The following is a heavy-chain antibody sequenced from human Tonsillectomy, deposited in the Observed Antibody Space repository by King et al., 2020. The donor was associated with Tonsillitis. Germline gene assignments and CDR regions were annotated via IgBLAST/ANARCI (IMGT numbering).Heavy chain of an antibody. CDR2: ISGSGGST. D-gene: IGHD6-13*01. V-gene: IGHV3-23*04. J-gene: IGHJ4*02. CDR3: AKALAAVGFRDSSSWALDCFDY. Sequence: VQLVESGGGLVQPGGSLRLSCAASGFTFSSYAMSWVRQAPGKGLEWVSAISGSGGSTYYADSVKGRFTISRDNSKNTLYLQINSLRAEDTAVYYCAKALAAVGFRDSSSWALDCFDYWGQGTLVTVSS. CDR1: GFTFSSYA.